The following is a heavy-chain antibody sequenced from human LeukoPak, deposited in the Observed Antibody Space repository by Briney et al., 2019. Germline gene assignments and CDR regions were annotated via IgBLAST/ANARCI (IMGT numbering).Heavy chain of an antibody. V-gene: IGHV3-30*18. D-gene: IGHD3-22*01. J-gene: IGHJ4*02. CDR3: AKRHYYDSSGVDY. CDR2: ISYDGSNK. Sequence: GGSLRLSCAASGFTFSSYGMQWVRQAPGKGLQWVAFISYDGSNKYYADSVKGRFTISRDNSKNTLYLQMNSLTAEDTAVYYCAKRHYYDSSGVDYWGQGTLVTVSS. CDR1: GFTFSSYG.